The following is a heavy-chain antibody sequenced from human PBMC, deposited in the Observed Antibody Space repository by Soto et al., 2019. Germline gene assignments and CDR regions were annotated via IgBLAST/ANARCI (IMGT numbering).Heavy chain of an antibody. Sequence: QLQLVQSGAEVKKPGSSVKVSCKASGGTLSSYAISWVRQAPGQGLEWMGGIIPIFSTANYAQKFQGRVTITADESTSTAYMELSSLRSEDTAVYYGARSSRGSSAGDYWGQGTLVTVSS. CDR2: IIPIFSTA. D-gene: IGHD6-6*01. J-gene: IGHJ4*02. CDR3: ARSSRGSSAGDY. V-gene: IGHV1-69*01. CDR1: GGTLSSYA.